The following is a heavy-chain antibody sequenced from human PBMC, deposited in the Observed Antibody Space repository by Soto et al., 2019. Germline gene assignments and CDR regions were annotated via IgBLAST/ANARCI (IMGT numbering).Heavy chain of an antibody. D-gene: IGHD3-9*01. J-gene: IGHJ6*02. CDR1: GGSISSYY. V-gene: IGHV4-59*01. CDR3: ARVFRSRYFDWPPTYYYGMDV. CDR2: IYYSGST. Sequence: QVQLQESGPGLVKPSETLSLTCTVSGGSISSYYWSWIRQPPGKGLEWIGYIYYSGSTNYNPSLKSRVTISVDTSKNQFSLKLSSVTAADTAVYYCARVFRSRYFDWPPTYYYGMDVWGQGTTVTVSS.